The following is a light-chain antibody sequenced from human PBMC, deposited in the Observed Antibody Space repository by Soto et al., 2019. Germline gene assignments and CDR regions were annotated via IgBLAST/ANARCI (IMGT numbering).Light chain of an antibody. Sequence: QSALTQPPSVSGAPGQRVTISCTGSSSNIGAGYDVHWYQQFPGTAPKLLIYINTNRPSGVPDRFSGSKSGTSASLAITGLQAEDEADYYCQSYDSSLSGSVFGGGTKLTVL. CDR3: QSYDSSLSGSV. CDR2: INT. CDR1: SSNIGAGYD. J-gene: IGLJ3*02. V-gene: IGLV1-40*01.